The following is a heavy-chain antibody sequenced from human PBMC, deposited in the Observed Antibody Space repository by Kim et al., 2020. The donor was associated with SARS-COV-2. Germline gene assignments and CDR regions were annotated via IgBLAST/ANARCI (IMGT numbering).Heavy chain of an antibody. J-gene: IGHJ5*02. D-gene: IGHD3-16*02. Sequence: SETLSLTCTVSGGSISSSSYYWGWIRQPPGKGLEWIGSIYYSGSTYYNPSLKSRVTISVDTSKNQFSLKLSSVTAADTAVYYCARVMITFGGVIGRGNWFDPWGQGTLVTVSS. CDR3: ARVMITFGGVIGRGNWFDP. V-gene: IGHV4-39*01. CDR2: IYYSGST. CDR1: GGSISSSSYY.